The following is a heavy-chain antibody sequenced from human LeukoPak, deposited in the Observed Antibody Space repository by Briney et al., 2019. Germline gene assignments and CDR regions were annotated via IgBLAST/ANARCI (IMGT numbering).Heavy chain of an antibody. D-gene: IGHD3-10*01. CDR3: ARDLGSGSYYKYYYYGMDV. CDR1: GFTFSSYA. Sequence: GGSLRLSCAASGFTFSSYAMSWVRQAPGKGLEWVSAISGSGGSTYYADSVKGRFTISRDNSKNTLYLQMNSLRAEDTAVYYCARDLGSGSYYKYYYYGMDVWGKGTTVTVSS. V-gene: IGHV3-23*01. J-gene: IGHJ6*04. CDR2: ISGSGGST.